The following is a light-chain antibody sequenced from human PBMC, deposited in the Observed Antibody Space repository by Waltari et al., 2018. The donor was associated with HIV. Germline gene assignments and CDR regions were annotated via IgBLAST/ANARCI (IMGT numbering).Light chain of an antibody. Sequence: QSALTQPASVSGSPGQSIIISCTGPSSDVGGYNYVSWYQQHPGKAPKLMIYEVKNRPSGVSNRFSGSRSGNTASLTISGVQAEDEGDYYCNSYTTNSTWVFGGGTKLTV. J-gene: IGLJ3*02. CDR1: SSDVGGYNY. V-gene: IGLV2-14*01. CDR3: NSYTTNSTWV. CDR2: EVK.